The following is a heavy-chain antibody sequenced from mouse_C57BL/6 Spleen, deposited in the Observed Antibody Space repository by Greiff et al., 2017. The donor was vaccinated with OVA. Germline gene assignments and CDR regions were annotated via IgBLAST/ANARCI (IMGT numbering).Heavy chain of an antibody. CDR2: IYPGDGDT. V-gene: IGHV1-82*01. D-gene: IGHD2-4*01. CDR3: ARGLRGGAMDY. Sequence: QVQLKQSGPELVKPGASVKISCKASGYAFSSSWMNWVKQRPGKGLEWIGRIYPGDGDTNYNGKFKGKATLTADKSSSTAYMQLSSLTSEDSAVYFCARGLRGGAMDYWGQGTSVTVSS. CDR1: GYAFSSSW. J-gene: IGHJ4*01.